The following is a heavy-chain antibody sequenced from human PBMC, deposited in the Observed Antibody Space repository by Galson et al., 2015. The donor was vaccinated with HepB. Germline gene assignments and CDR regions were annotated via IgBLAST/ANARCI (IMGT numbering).Heavy chain of an antibody. CDR1: GFTFSSYA. J-gene: IGHJ4*02. CDR3: AKDLWDIVVVVAATPHRGGFDY. CDR2: ISGSGGST. D-gene: IGHD2-15*01. V-gene: IGHV3-23*01. Sequence: SLRLSCAASGFTFSSYAMSWVRQAPGKGLEWVSAISGSGGSTYYADSVKGRFTISRDDSKNTLYLQMNSLRAEDTAVYYCAKDLWDIVVVVAATPHRGGFDYWGQGTLVTVSS.